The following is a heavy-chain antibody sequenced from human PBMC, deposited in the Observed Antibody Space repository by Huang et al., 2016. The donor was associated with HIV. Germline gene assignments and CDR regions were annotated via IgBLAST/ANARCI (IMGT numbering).Heavy chain of an antibody. V-gene: IGHV1-24*01. Sequence: QVPLVQSGAEVRKPGASVKVSCKVSGYILTELAMHWVRQSPGKGLEVMGRSDPEDAEKMYAEKLQGRVTMTEDSSTDTAYLELCGPTADATAVYSCETLSGGDSYAPYYWGQGTLVTVSS. J-gene: IGHJ4*02. D-gene: IGHD2-21*02. CDR1: GYILTELA. CDR3: ETLSGGDSYAPYY. CDR2: SDPEDAEK.